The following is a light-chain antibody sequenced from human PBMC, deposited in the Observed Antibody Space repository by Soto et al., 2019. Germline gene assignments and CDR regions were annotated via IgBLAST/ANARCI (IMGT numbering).Light chain of an antibody. V-gene: IGKV3-15*01. CDR1: QSVSSN. J-gene: IGKJ1*01. CDR2: GAS. Sequence: EVVMTQSPATLSGSPGERATLSCRASQSVSSNLAWYQQKPGQAPRLLIYGASTRATGIPARFSGSGSGTEFTLTISSLQSEDFAVYYCQQYNNWRPAFGQGTKVDIK. CDR3: QQYNNWRPA.